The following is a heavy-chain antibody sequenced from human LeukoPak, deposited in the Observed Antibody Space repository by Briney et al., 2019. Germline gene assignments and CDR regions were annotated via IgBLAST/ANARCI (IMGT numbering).Heavy chain of an antibody. Sequence: PSESLCLTCAVYGGSFSGYYWSWIRQPPGKGLEWIGEINHSGSTNYNPSLKSRVTISVDTSKNQFSLKLSSVTAADTAVYYCARAVGLTQGGTFYYWGQGTLVNVSS. J-gene: IGHJ4*02. CDR3: ARAVGLTQGGTFYY. CDR2: INHSGST. CDR1: GGSFSGYY. D-gene: IGHD1-1*01. V-gene: IGHV4-34*01.